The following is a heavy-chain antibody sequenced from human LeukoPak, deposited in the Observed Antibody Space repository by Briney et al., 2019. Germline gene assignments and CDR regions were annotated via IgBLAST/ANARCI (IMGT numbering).Heavy chain of an antibody. D-gene: IGHD3-10*01. V-gene: IGHV1-2*06. CDR1: GYTSTGYY. Sequence: ASVKVSCKASGYTSTGYYMHWVRQAPGQGLEWMGRINPNSGGTNYAQKFQGRVTMTRDTSISTAYMELSRLRSDDTAVYYCASNYYGSGSYRLGHWGQGTLVTVSS. J-gene: IGHJ4*02. CDR3: ASNYYGSGSYRLGH. CDR2: INPNSGGT.